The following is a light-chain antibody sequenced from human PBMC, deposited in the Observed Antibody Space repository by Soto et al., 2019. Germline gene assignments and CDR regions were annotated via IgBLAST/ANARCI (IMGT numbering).Light chain of an antibody. CDR2: GAS. Sequence: EIVLTHSPATLSLSPCDSATLSFSASQSISSSYLSWYQQKPGQAPRLLIYGASTRAADVPARFSGSWSGTEFTLTINSLQSEDFAVYYCQQYDAWPLTFGGGTKVDI. CDR3: QQYDAWPLT. J-gene: IGKJ4*01. CDR1: QSISSSY. V-gene: IGKV3D-7*01.